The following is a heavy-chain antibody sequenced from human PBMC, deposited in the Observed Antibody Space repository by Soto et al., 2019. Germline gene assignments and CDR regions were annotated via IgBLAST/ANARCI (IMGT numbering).Heavy chain of an antibody. CDR1: GGSITTVGYF. CDR3: ARTPALGHYVYSGIDV. J-gene: IGHJ6*02. Sequence: SETLSLTCSVTGGSITTVGYFWTWIRQHPGKGLEWIGSIYYSGNTYHNPSLKSRVSISVDTSENQFSLKLNSVTAADTAVYYCARTPALGHYVYSGIDVWGRGTTATVSS. D-gene: IGHD3-16*01. CDR2: IYYSGNT. V-gene: IGHV4-31*03.